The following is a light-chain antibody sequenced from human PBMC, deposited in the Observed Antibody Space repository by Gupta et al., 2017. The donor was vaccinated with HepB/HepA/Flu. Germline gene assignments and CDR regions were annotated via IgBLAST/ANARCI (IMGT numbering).Light chain of an antibody. CDR3: QQRSNWPPLI. Sequence: EIVFTQSPATLSLSPGERATLSCRASKSVSSYLAWYQQKPGQAPRLLIYDESNRATETPTRLRGRGSGTELTLTINIHETEDFAVSYRQQRSNWPPLIFGGGTKVEIK. CDR2: DES. CDR1: KSVSSY. J-gene: IGKJ4*01. V-gene: IGKV3-11*01.